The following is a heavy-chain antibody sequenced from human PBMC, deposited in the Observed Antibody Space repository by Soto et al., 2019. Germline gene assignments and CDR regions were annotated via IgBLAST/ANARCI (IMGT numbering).Heavy chain of an antibody. V-gene: IGHV3-23*01. Sequence: GGSLRLSCAASGFTFNNYALNWVRQAPGKGLEWVSSISGTGGSTFYAGSAKGRFTISRDNSKNTLFLQMTSLRAEDTAVYYCGKGNSKWGTGDAFDIWGQGTMVPVSS. CDR1: GFTFNNYA. D-gene: IGHD7-27*01. J-gene: IGHJ3*02. CDR3: GKGNSKWGTGDAFDI. CDR2: ISGTGGST.